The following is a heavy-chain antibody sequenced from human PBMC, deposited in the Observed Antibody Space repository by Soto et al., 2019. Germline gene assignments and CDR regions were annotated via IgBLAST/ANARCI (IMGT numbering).Heavy chain of an antibody. Sequence: GGSLRLSCEASGFTISDYYMSCIRQAPGKGLEWVSYISSVGTTTYYADSVKGRFSISMDNAKNSLYLQRNSLRAEDTAVYFCAKDQEGSGSHWLGYNYYGMDVWGQGTTVTVSS. D-gene: IGHD3-10*01. V-gene: IGHV3-11*01. J-gene: IGHJ6*02. CDR2: ISSVGTTT. CDR1: GFTISDYY. CDR3: AKDQEGSGSHWLGYNYYGMDV.